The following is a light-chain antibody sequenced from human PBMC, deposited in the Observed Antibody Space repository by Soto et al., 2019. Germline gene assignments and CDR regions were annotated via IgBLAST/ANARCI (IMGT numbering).Light chain of an antibody. J-gene: IGKJ2*01. CDR3: MQGSHWPARYT. CDR1: QSPVYSDGNTF. CDR2: KVS. Sequence: DVVMTQSPLSLSVTLGQPASISCRSSQSPVYSDGNTFFNWFHQRPGQSPRRLIYKVSNRDSGVPHTFSGSRSATDFTLRISRVEAEDVGVYYCMQGSHWPARYTFGQGTKLEIK. V-gene: IGKV2-30*01.